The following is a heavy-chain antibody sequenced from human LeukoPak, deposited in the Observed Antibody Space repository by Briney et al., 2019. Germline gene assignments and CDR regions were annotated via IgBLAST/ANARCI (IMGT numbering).Heavy chain of an antibody. V-gene: IGHV4-39*07. CDR2: IYYSGST. J-gene: IGHJ6*03. CDR3: ARDGLNTMVRGKIHYYYMDV. D-gene: IGHD3-10*01. Sequence: SETLSLTCTVSGGSISSSSYYWGWIRQPPGKGLEWIGSIYYSGSTYYNPSLKSRVTISVGTSKNQFSLKLSSVTAADTAVYYCARDGLNTMVRGKIHYYYMDVWGKGTTVTISS. CDR1: GGSISSSSYY.